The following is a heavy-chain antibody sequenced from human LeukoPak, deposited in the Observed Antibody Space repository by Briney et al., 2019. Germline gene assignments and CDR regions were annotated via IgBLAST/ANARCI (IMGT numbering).Heavy chain of an antibody. CDR3: ARHYWAPGAFDI. CDR1: GYSISSGYY. D-gene: IGHD2-8*02. V-gene: IGHV4-38-2*01. CDR2: INHTGST. J-gene: IGHJ3*02. Sequence: SETLSLTCAVSGYSISSGYYVGWTRQPPRKWLECIDNINHTGSTYYNPPLRIRVTMATDTSKNHFSLTLLSATATDTSDYYCARHYWAPGAFDIWGQGTMATVSS.